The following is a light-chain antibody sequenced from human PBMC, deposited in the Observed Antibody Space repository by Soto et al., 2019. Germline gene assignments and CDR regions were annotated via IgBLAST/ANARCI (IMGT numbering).Light chain of an antibody. Sequence: DIQTTQSPSTLSASVGDRVTITCRASQSISSWLAWYQQKPGKAPKLLIYKASTLESGVPSRFSGSGSGTEFTLTISSLQPDDFATYSCQPYISYSSLFTFGPGTKVDIK. CDR1: QSISSW. J-gene: IGKJ3*01. V-gene: IGKV1-5*03. CDR3: QPYISYSSLFT. CDR2: KAS.